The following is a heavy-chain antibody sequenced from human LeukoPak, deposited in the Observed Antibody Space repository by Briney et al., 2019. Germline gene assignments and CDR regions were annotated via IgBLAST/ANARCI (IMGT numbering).Heavy chain of an antibody. CDR1: GFTFSSYG. CDR2: IRYDGSNK. V-gene: IGHV3-30*02. J-gene: IGHJ6*02. CDR3: ASYLDYGDYVLLGHYYGMDV. D-gene: IGHD4-17*01. Sequence: GGSLRLSCAASGFTFSSYGMHWVRQDRGRGLEGVAFIRYDGSNKYYADSVKGRFTISRDNSKNTLYLQMNSLRAEDTAVYYCASYLDYGDYVLLGHYYGMDVWGQGTTVTVSS.